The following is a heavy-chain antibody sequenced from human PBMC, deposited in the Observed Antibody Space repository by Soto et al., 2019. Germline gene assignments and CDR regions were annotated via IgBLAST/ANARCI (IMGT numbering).Heavy chain of an antibody. CDR3: ARDGPARLEWLLFGAYYYYGMDV. V-gene: IGHV3-7*05. J-gene: IGHJ6*02. CDR1: GFTFSSYW. Sequence: GGSLRLSCAASGFTFSSYWMSWVRQAPGKGLEWVANIKQDGSEKYYVDSVKGRFTISRDNAKNSLYLQMNSLRAEDTAVYYCARDGPARLEWLLFGAYYYYGMDVWGQGTTVTVSS. CDR2: IKQDGSEK. D-gene: IGHD3-3*01.